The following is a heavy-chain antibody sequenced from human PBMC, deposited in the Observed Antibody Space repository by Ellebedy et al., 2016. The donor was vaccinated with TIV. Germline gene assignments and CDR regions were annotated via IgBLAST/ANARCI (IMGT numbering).Heavy chain of an antibody. CDR2: INPSGGST. Sequence: ASVKVSXXASGYTFTSYYMHWVRQAPGQGLEWMGIINPSGGSTSYAQKFQGRVTMTRDTSTSTVYMELSSLRSEDTAVYYCARDLDTAMVITVGSATDYWGQGTLVTVSS. D-gene: IGHD5-18*01. CDR1: GYTFTSYY. V-gene: IGHV1-46*01. J-gene: IGHJ4*02. CDR3: ARDLDTAMVITVGSATDY.